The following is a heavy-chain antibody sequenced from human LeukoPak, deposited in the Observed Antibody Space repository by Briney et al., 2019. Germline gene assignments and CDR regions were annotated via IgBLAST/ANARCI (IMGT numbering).Heavy chain of an antibody. Sequence: GGALRLSCPSSGFPFRSYAMHWVRQAPSKGLPGVSSIRGIDGSTEYADSVKGRFAISRDNSKNTLYLQMNSLRAEDTAVYYCAKDVYGDYGGLDYWGQGTLVTVSS. CDR1: GFPFRSYA. D-gene: IGHD4-17*01. J-gene: IGHJ4*02. CDR3: AKDVYGDYGGLDY. CDR2: IRGIDGST. V-gene: IGHV3-23*01.